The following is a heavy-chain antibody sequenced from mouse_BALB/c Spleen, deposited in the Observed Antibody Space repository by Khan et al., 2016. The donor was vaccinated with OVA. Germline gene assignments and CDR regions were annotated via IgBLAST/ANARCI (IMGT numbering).Heavy chain of an antibody. D-gene: IGHD2-4*01. Sequence: QVQLKQSGPGLVQPSQSLSITCTVSGFSLTYYGVHWVRQPPGKGLEWLGVIWSGGSTDYDAAFISRLSINKDNSKSQVFFKMNSLQAADTAMYYAACFYDYEGYFDVWGAGTTVTVSS. V-gene: IGHV2-4*02. CDR3: ACFYDYEGYFDV. CDR2: IWSGGST. CDR1: GFSLTYYG. J-gene: IGHJ1*01.